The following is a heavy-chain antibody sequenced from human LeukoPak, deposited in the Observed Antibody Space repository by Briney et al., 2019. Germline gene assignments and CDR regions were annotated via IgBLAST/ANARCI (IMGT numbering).Heavy chain of an antibody. V-gene: IGHV3-30*18. D-gene: IGHD3-9*01. CDR3: AKDLQGDILTGYYVYYYYGMDV. Sequence: PGRSLRLSCAASGFTFSSYGMHWVRQGPGKRLEWVAVISYDGSNKYYADSVKGRFTISRDNSKNTLYLQMNSLRAEDTAVYYCAKDLQGDILTGYYVYYYYGMDVWGQGTTVTVSS. CDR2: ISYDGSNK. J-gene: IGHJ6*02. CDR1: GFTFSSYG.